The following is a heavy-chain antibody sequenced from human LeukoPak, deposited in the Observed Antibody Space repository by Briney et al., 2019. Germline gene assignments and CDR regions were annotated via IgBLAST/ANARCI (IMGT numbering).Heavy chain of an antibody. J-gene: IGHJ4*02. CDR1: GDSVSSNSAT. CDR3: ARRGDRAHFDY. Sequence: SQTLSLTCAIAGDSVSSNSATWSWIRQSPSRGLEWLGRTYYRSKWYNEYAVSVRSRIIINPDTSKNQFSLQLDSVTPEDTAVYYCARRGDRAHFDYWGQGTLVTVSS. V-gene: IGHV6-1*01. D-gene: IGHD3-16*01. CDR2: TYYRSKWYN.